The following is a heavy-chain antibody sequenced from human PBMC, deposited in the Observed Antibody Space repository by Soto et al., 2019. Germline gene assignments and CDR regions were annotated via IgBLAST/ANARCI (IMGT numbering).Heavy chain of an antibody. D-gene: IGHD5-12*01. CDR2: IYYSGST. CDR3: ARSPSGYTLDY. Sequence: SETLSLTCTVSGGSVSSGDYYWSWIRQPPGKGLEWIGYIYYSGSTNYNPSLKSRVTISVDTSKNQFSLKLSSVTAADTAVYYCARSPSGYTLDYWGQGTLVTVSS. CDR1: GGSVSSGDYY. V-gene: IGHV4-30-4*01. J-gene: IGHJ4*02.